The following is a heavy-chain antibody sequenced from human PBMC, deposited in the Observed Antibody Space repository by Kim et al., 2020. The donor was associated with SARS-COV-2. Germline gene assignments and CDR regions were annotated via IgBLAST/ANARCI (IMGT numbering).Heavy chain of an antibody. J-gene: IGHJ4*02. CDR2: IYYSGSN. CDR3: AGEGGYGEFDY. V-gene: IGHV4-59*01. D-gene: IGHD3-10*01. CDR1: GGSISSYY. Sequence: SETLSLTCTVSGGSISSYYWRWIRQPPGKGLEWVGYIYYSGSNNYYPSLKNRRTISVDTYKNQFHLKLSSVPAADTAAYYCAGEGGYGEFDYWGQGTLVTVSS.